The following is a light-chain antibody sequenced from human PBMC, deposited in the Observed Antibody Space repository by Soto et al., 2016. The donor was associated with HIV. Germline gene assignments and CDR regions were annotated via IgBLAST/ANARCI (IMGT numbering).Light chain of an antibody. Sequence: SYELTQPPSVSVSPGQTASITCSGDKLENKYICWHQQKPGQSPILVIYQDTKRPSGTPERFSGSDSGNTATLTISGTQATDEADYYCQAWDAVTGVFGGGTKLTVL. V-gene: IGLV3-1*01. J-gene: IGLJ3*02. CDR3: QAWDAVTGV. CDR1: KLENKY. CDR2: QDT.